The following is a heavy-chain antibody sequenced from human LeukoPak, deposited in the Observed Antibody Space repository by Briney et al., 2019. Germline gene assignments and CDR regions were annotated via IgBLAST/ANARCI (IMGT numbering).Heavy chain of an antibody. Sequence: SETLSLTCTVSGGSIISSAYYWGWVRQPPGKGLEWIGNIYYSGSAYYNPSLKSRVTISVHTSKNQFSLKLTSVTATDTAVYYCARQGGSPDWFDPWGQGTLAIVSS. CDR2: IYYSGSA. J-gene: IGHJ5*02. CDR3: ARQGGSPDWFDP. V-gene: IGHV4-39*01. CDR1: GGSIISSAYY. D-gene: IGHD1-26*01.